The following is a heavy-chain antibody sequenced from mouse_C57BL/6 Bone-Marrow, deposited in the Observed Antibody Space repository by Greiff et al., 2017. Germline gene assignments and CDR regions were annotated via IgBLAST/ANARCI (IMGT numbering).Heavy chain of an antibody. CDR2: INYDGSST. CDR1: GFTFSDYY. D-gene: IGHD2-4*01. CDR3: AREKDYDYDGYAMDY. J-gene: IGHJ4*01. Sequence: EVKLMESEGGLVQPGSSMKLSCTASGFTFSDYYMAWVRQVPEKGLEWVANINYDGSSTYYLDSLKSRFIISRDNAKNILYLQMSSLKSEDTATYYCAREKDYDYDGYAMDYWGQGTSVTVSS. V-gene: IGHV5-16*01.